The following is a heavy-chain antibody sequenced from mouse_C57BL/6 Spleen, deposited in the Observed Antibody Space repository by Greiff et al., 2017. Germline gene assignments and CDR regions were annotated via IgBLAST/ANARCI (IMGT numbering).Heavy chain of an antibody. J-gene: IGHJ4*01. CDR1: GSTFSSYA. D-gene: IGHD1-1*01. CDR2: ISSGGDYI. V-gene: IGHV5-9-1*02. Sequence: DVMLVESGEGLVKPGGSLKLSCAASGSTFSSYAMSWVRQTPEKRLEWVAYISSGGDYIYYADTVKGRFTISSDNARNTLYLQMSSLKSEDTAMYYCTRGGTTVVEDAMDYWGQGTTVTVSS. CDR3: TRGGTTVVEDAMDY.